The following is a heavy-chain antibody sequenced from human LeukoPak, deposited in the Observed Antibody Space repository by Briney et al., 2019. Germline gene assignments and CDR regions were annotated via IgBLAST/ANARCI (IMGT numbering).Heavy chain of an antibody. J-gene: IGHJ4*02. CDR1: GFTVSSNY. D-gene: IGHD1-26*01. Sequence: GGSLRLSCAASGFTVSSNYMSWVRQAPGKGLGWVSVIYSDGSTYYADSVKGRFTISRDNSKNTLYLQMNSLRAEDTAVYYCASPKTPSGSYGDFDYWGQGTLVTVSS. CDR2: IYSDGST. CDR3: ASPKTPSGSYGDFDY. V-gene: IGHV3-53*01.